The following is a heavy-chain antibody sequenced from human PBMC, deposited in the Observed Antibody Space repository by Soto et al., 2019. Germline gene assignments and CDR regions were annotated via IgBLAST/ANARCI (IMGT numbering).Heavy chain of an antibody. CDR1: GYTFTSYG. V-gene: IGHV1-18*01. CDR2: ISAYNGNT. Sequence: ASVKVSCKASGYTFTSYGISWVRQAPGQGLEWMGWISAYNGNTNYAQKLQGRVTMTTDTSTSTAYMELRSLRSDDTAVYYCARDQRYYDFWSGSDAFDIWGQGTMVT. J-gene: IGHJ3*02. D-gene: IGHD3-3*01. CDR3: ARDQRYYDFWSGSDAFDI.